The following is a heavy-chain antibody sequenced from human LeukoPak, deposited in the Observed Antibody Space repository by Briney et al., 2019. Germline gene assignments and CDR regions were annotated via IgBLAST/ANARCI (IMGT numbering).Heavy chain of an antibody. Sequence: SETLSLTCTVSGGSISSGGYYWSWIRQHPGKGLEWIGYIYYSGSTYYNPSLRSRVTISGDTSKSQFSLNLSSVTAADTAVYYCARGMTVVILDYWGQGTLVTVSS. CDR2: IYYSGST. CDR1: GGSISSGGYY. V-gene: IGHV4-31*03. J-gene: IGHJ4*02. D-gene: IGHD4-23*01. CDR3: ARGMTVVILDY.